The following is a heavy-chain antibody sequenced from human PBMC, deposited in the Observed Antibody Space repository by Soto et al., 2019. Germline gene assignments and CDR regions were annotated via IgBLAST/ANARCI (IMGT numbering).Heavy chain of an antibody. V-gene: IGHV3-73*01. D-gene: IGHD6-13*01. CDR2: IRSKANSYAT. CDR3: TRPTSSWYNYYCGMDV. CDR1: GFTFSGSA. Sequence: EVQLVESGGGLVQPGGSLKLSCAASGFTFSGSAMHWVRQASGKGLEWVGRIRSKANSYATAYAASVKGRFTISRDDSKNTAYLQMNSLKTEDTAVYYCTRPTSSWYNYYCGMDVWGQGTTVTVSS. J-gene: IGHJ6*02.